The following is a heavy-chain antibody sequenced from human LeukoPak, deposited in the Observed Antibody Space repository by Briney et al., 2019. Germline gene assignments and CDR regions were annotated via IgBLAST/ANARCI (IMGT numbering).Heavy chain of an antibody. CDR1: GYSISNGYY. V-gene: IGHV4-38-2*02. CDR3: ARLRIGYCSSTSCSPEYDH. CDR2: IYRSGST. J-gene: IGHJ4*02. D-gene: IGHD2-2*01. Sequence: SETLSLTCTVSGYSISNGYYWDWIRQPPGRGLEWIGNIYRSGSTSYNPSLKSRVTISVDTSKNQFSLKLSSVTAADTAVYYCARLRIGYCSSTSCSPEYDHWGQGTLVTVSS.